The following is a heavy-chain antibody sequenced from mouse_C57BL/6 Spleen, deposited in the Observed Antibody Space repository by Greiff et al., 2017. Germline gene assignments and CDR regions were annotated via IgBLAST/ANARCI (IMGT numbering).Heavy chain of an antibody. Sequence: QLQQPGAELVRPGSSVKLSCKASGYTFTSYWMDWVKQRPGQGLEWIGNIYPSDSETHYNQKFKDKATLTVDKSSSTAYMQLSSLASEDSAVYYCARGRGLFDYWGQGTTLTVSS. CDR3: ARGRGLFDY. D-gene: IGHD2-13*01. V-gene: IGHV1-61*01. J-gene: IGHJ2*01. CDR1: GYTFTSYW. CDR2: IYPSDSET.